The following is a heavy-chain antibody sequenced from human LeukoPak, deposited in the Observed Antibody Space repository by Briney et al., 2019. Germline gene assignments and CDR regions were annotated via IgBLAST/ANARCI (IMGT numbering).Heavy chain of an antibody. Sequence: GGSLRLSCAASGFTFSSYWMSWVRQAPGKGLEWVANIKQDGSEKYYVDSVKGRFTISRDNAKNSLYLQMNSLRAEDTAVYYCARETSYDYVWGSYPNGAFDIWGQGTMVTVSS. D-gene: IGHD3-16*02. V-gene: IGHV3-7*01. CDR2: IKQDGSEK. CDR1: GFTFSSYW. J-gene: IGHJ3*02. CDR3: ARETSYDYVWGSYPNGAFDI.